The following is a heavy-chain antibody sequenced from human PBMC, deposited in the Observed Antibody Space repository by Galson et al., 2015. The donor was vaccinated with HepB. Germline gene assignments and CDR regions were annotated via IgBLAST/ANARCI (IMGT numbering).Heavy chain of an antibody. Sequence: LRLSCAASGFSFTNAWMNWVRQAPGKGLEWVGRIKSKADGGTTDYGAPVKGRFTISREDSKNTLFLQMNNVKAEDTAVYYCNTGPPLVRPRWGQGTLVTVSS. D-gene: IGHD3-10*01. J-gene: IGHJ4*02. CDR3: NTGPPLVRPR. V-gene: IGHV3-15*05. CDR1: GFSFTNAW. CDR2: IKSKADGGTT.